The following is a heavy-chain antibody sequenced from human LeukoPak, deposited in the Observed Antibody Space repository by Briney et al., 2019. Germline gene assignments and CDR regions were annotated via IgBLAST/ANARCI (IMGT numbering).Heavy chain of an antibody. CDR2: IRYDGSNK. CDR1: GFTFTAYG. V-gene: IGHV3-30*02. CDR3: AGSLVPESAFDI. Sequence: PGGSLRLSCAASGFTFTAYGLHWVRQAPGKGLEWVAFIRYDGSNKYYADSVKGRFTISRDNSKNTLYLQMNSLRAEDTVVYYCAGSLVPESAFDIWGQGTMVTVSS. D-gene: IGHD2-15*01. J-gene: IGHJ3*02.